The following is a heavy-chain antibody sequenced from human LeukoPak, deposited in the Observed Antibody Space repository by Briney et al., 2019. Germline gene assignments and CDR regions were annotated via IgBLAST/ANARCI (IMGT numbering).Heavy chain of an antibody. CDR3: ARGPKTGWFDH. Sequence: SQTLSLTCAISGDSISTSTAWHWIRQSPSRGLEWLGRTYYRSKWYTDYAESVKSRLVINPDTSKNEFSLQMTSVTSSDTAIYFCARGPKTGWFDHWGQGTLVTVSS. J-gene: IGHJ5*02. V-gene: IGHV6-1*01. CDR1: GDSISTSTA. D-gene: IGHD3-9*01. CDR2: TYYRSKWYT.